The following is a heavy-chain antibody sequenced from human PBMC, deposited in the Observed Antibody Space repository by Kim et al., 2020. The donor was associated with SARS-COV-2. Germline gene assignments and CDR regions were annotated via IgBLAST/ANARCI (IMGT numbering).Heavy chain of an antibody. CDR3: ASGGSGAGGHGMDV. J-gene: IGHJ6*02. CDR2: IIPIFGTA. Sequence: SVKVSCKASGGTFSSYAISWVRQAPGQGLEWMGGIIPIFGTANYAQKFQGRVTITADESTSTAYMELSSLRSEDTAVYYCASGGSGAGGHGMDVWGQGTTVTVSS. D-gene: IGHD1-26*01. V-gene: IGHV1-69*13. CDR1: GGTFSSYA.